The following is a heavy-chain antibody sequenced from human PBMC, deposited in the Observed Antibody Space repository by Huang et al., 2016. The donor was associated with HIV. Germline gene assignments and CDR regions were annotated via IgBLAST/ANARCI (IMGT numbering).Heavy chain of an antibody. J-gene: IGHJ3*02. CDR1: GGSISSSSYY. D-gene: IGHD2-2*01. CDR2: IYYSGSP. V-gene: IGHV4-39*01. Sequence: QLQLQESGPGLVKPSETLSLTCSVSGGSISSSSYYWGWIRQPPGKGLEWIGSIYYSGSPLYNPSLKSRVTIAVDTSKTQFSRRLSSVTAADTSVYYCARHMDCSSSSCLAGGHERGPFDMWGQGTMVTVSS. CDR3: ARHMDCSSSSCLAGGHERGPFDM.